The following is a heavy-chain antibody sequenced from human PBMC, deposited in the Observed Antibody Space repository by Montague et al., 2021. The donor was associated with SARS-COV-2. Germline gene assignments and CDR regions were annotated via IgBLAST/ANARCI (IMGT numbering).Heavy chain of an antibody. Sequence: SETLSLTCTVSGGSISSYYWSWIRQSAGKGLEWIGRIHTSGSTDYNPSXXSRVTMSVDTSKNQFSLKLSSVTAADTAVCYCASGKYYDFWSGYYSHDYVSGMDVWGQGTTVTVSS. D-gene: IGHD3-3*01. CDR3: ASGKYYDFWSGYYSHDYVSGMDV. V-gene: IGHV4-4*07. CDR2: IHTSGST. CDR1: GGSISSYY. J-gene: IGHJ6*02.